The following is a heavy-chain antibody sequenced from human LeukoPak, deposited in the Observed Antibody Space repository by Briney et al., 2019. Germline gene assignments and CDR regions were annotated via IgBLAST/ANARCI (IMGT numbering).Heavy chain of an antibody. Sequence: SQTLSLTCTVSGGSISSGGYYWSWIRQHPGKGLEWIGYIYYSGSTYYNSSLKSRVTISVDTSKNQFSLKLSSVTAADTAVYYCARGGDSGSYVFDYWGQGTLVTVSS. CDR2: IYYSGST. CDR1: GGSISSGGYY. CDR3: ARGGDSGSYVFDY. J-gene: IGHJ4*02. V-gene: IGHV4-31*03. D-gene: IGHD1-26*01.